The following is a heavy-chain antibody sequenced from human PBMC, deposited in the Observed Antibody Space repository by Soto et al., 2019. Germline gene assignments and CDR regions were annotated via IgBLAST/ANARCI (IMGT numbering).Heavy chain of an antibody. Sequence: AETLSLTCTVSGVSIYTTDFYWGWLRQPPGKGLEWIGSLSYTGGAYYNVSLLSRSTISLDTSKNQLSLKVTSVTAADTAAYYCARSLLEQHFCGFAYWGQGALVTVSS. CDR1: GVSIYTTDFY. J-gene: IGHJ4*02. V-gene: IGHV4-39*01. D-gene: IGHD3-3*02. CDR2: LSYTGGA. CDR3: ARSLLEQHFCGFAY.